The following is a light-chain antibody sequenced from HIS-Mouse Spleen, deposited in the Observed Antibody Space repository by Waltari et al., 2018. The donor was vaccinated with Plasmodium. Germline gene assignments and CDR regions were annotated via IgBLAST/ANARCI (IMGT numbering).Light chain of an antibody. CDR1: SSDVGSYNL. V-gene: IGLV2-23*01. Sequence: QSALTQPASVSGSPGQSITISCTGTSSDVGSYNLVSWYQQHPGKAPKLMIYEGSKRPSGVSNRFSGAKSGNTASLTISGLQAEDEADDYCCSYAGSRMVFGGGTKLTVL. CDR3: CSYAGSRMV. CDR2: EGS. J-gene: IGLJ2*01.